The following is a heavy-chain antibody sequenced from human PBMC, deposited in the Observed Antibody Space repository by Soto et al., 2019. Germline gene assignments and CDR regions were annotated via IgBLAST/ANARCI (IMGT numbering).Heavy chain of an antibody. CDR3: ARDWNDVGEYYYGMDV. V-gene: IGHV6-1*01. J-gene: IGHJ6*02. Sequence: SQTLSLSCAISGDSVSSNSAAWNWIRQSPSRGLEWLGRTYYRSKWYNDYAVSVKSRITINPDTSKNQFSLQLNSVTPEDTAVYYCARDWNDVGEYYYGMDVWGQGTTVTVSS. CDR2: TYYRSKWYN. CDR1: GDSVSSNSAA. D-gene: IGHD1-1*01.